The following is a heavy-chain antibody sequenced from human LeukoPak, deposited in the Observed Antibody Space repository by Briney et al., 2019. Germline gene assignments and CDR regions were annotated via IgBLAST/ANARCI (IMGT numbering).Heavy chain of an antibody. CDR1: GFTFSSYW. CDR3: AKDRSRQQLWGSVKKWFDP. D-gene: IGHD6-13*01. CDR2: ISSSSSYI. Sequence: PGGSLRLSCAASGFTFSSYWMSWVRQAPGKGLEWVSFISSSSSYIYYADSVRGRFTISRDNAKNSLYLQMNSLRAEDTAVYYCAKDRSRQQLWGSVKKWFDPWGQGTLVTVSS. J-gene: IGHJ5*02. V-gene: IGHV3-21*01.